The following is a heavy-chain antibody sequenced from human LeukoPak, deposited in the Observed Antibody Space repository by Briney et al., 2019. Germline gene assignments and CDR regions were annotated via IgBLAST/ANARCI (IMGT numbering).Heavy chain of an antibody. Sequence: GGSLRLSCAASGFTFSSYSMNWVRQAPGKGLEWVSSISSSSSYIYYADSVKGRFTISRDNAKNSLYLQMNSLRAEDTAVYYCARAYCSGGSCYSPSYYYYGMDVWGKGTTVTVPS. CDR2: ISSSSSYI. D-gene: IGHD2-15*01. J-gene: IGHJ6*04. CDR1: GFTFSSYS. V-gene: IGHV3-21*01. CDR3: ARAYCSGGSCYSPSYYYYGMDV.